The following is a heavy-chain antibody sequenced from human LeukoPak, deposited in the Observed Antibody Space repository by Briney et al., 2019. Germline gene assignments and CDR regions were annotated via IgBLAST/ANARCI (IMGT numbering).Heavy chain of an antibody. CDR1: GFTVSSNY. V-gene: IGHV3-53*01. CDR3: ASRLAAAAINWFDP. D-gene: IGHD6-13*01. J-gene: IGHJ5*01. CDR2: IYSGGST. Sequence: GGSLRLSCAASGFTVSSNYMSWVRQAPGKGLEWVSVIYSGGSTYYADSVKGRFTTSRDNSKNTLYLQMNSLRAEDTAVYYCASRLAAAAINWFDPWGQGTLVTVSS.